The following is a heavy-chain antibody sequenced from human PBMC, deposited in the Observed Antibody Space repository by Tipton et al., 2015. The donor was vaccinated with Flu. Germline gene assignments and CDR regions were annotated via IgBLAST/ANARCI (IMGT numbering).Heavy chain of an antibody. CDR3: ARGSGSGTYLIFDF. CDR2: MYTSGST. Sequence: TLSLTCTVSGGSMSSYYWAWIRQPAGKGLEWIGRMYTSGSTKYNPSLESRVTMSEGTSNNHFSLKLSSVTAADTAVYYCARGSGSGTYLIFDFWGQGTLATVSS. V-gene: IGHV4-4*07. CDR1: GGSMSSYY. J-gene: IGHJ4*02. D-gene: IGHD3-10*01.